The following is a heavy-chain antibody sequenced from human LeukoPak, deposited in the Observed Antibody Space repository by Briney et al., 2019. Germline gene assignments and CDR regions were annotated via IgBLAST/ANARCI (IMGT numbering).Heavy chain of an antibody. CDR2: VYYSGDT. CDR3: ARHPFATPFDY. J-gene: IGHJ4*02. CDR1: GDSVSGVY. V-gene: IGHV4-59*08. D-gene: IGHD2-15*01. Sequence: SETLSLTCTVSGDSVSGVYWSWIRQPPGKGLEWIGYVYYSGDTNHNPSLKSRVTMSLDTSKNQVSLRLSSVTAADTAVYYCARHPFATPFDYWGRGTLLTVSS.